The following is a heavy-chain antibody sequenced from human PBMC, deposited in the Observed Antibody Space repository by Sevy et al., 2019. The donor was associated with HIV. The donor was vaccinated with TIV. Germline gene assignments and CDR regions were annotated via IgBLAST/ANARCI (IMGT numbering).Heavy chain of an antibody. Sequence: GGSLRLSCAASGFRFSSFAMIWVRQAPGKGLEWVSEICGGDGSTYYADSVKGRFTISRHNSKNTVYLQMSSLRAEDTAVYYCAKGCHSDNFGADTLDIWGQGTMVTVSS. CDR2: ICGGDGST. CDR3: AKGCHSDNFGADTLDI. CDR1: GFRFSSFA. J-gene: IGHJ3*02. D-gene: IGHD1-26*01. V-gene: IGHV3-23*01.